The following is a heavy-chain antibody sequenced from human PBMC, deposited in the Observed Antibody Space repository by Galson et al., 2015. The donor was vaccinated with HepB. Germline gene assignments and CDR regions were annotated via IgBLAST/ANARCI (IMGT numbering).Heavy chain of an antibody. CDR3: ARDRYDFWSGYYLDV. CDR1: GYTFTNYG. CDR2: VSAYNLNT. J-gene: IGHJ6*02. D-gene: IGHD3-3*01. Sequence: SVKVSCKASGYTFTNYGIAWMRQAPGQGLEWLGWVSAYNLNTKYAQNLQGRVTMITDTSTSTAYMELRSLRSDDTAVYYCARDRYDFWSGYYLDVWGQGTTVTVSS. V-gene: IGHV1-18*01.